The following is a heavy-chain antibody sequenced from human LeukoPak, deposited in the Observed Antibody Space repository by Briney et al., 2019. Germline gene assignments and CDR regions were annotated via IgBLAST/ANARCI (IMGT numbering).Heavy chain of an antibody. Sequence: SETLSLTCTVSGGSISSYYWSWIRQPPGKGLEWIGYIYYSGSTNYNPSLKSRVTISVDTPKNQFSLKLSSVTAADTAVYYCARGIRTNWYFDLWGRGTLVTVSS. D-gene: IGHD1/OR15-1a*01. CDR1: GGSISSYY. J-gene: IGHJ2*01. V-gene: IGHV4-59*08. CDR3: ARGIRTNWYFDL. CDR2: IYYSGST.